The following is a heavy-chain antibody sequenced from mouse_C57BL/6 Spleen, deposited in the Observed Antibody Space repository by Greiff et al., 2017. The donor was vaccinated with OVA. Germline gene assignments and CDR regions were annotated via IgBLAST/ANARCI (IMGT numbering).Heavy chain of an antibody. J-gene: IGHJ2*01. CDR2: IDPEGGDT. CDR3: ASPLYGRSGGY. Sequence: EVQLQQSGAELVKPGASVKLSCTASGFNIKDYYMHWVKQRTEQGLEWIGRIDPEGGDTKYAAKFQGKATITADTASNTAYLQLSSLTSEDTAGYYWASPLYGRSGGYGGQGTTLTVSS. D-gene: IGHD1-1*01. CDR1: GFNIKDYY. V-gene: IGHV14-2*01.